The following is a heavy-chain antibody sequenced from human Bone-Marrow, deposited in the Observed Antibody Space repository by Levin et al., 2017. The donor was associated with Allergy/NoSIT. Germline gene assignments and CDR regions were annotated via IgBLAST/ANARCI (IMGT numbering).Heavy chain of an antibody. CDR1: GFTFSSYA. V-gene: IGHV3-30*04. Sequence: PGGSLRLSCAASGFTFSSYAMHWVRQAPGKGLEWVAVISYDGSNKYYADSVKGRFTISRDNSKNTLYLQMNSLRAEDTAVYYCARDFCSGSYRCNYYYGMDVWGQGTTVTVSS. J-gene: IGHJ6*02. CDR2: ISYDGSNK. CDR3: ARDFCSGSYRCNYYYGMDV. D-gene: IGHD1-26*01.